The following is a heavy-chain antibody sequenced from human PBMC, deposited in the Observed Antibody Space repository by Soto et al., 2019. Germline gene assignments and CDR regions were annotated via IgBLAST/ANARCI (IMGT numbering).Heavy chain of an antibody. CDR1: GFTFSSHG. CDR2: IWYDGSNI. Sequence: QVQLVESGGGVVQPGRSLRLTCAASGFTFSSHGMHWVRQAPGKGLQWVAVIWYDGSNINYADSVKGRFTISRDNSKNTPYLQMNSLRVEDTAVYYCVRDRPTVGATDNWGQGTLVTVSS. V-gene: IGHV3-33*01. CDR3: VRDRPTVGATDN. D-gene: IGHD1-26*01. J-gene: IGHJ4*02.